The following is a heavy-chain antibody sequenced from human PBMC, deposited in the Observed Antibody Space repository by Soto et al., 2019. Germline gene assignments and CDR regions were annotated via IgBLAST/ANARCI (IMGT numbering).Heavy chain of an antibody. V-gene: IGHV4-4*07. D-gene: IGHD6-13*01. Sequence: QVQLQESGQGLMKPSETLSLTCTVSGGSISSYYWSWIRQPAGKGLEWIGRIYTSGSTNYNPSLKSRVAMSVATSMNQFSLKLISVTAADTAVYYCARFSSRSKGYYFDYWGQGTLVTVSS. CDR1: GGSISSYY. CDR3: ARFSSRSKGYYFDY. CDR2: IYTSGST. J-gene: IGHJ4*02.